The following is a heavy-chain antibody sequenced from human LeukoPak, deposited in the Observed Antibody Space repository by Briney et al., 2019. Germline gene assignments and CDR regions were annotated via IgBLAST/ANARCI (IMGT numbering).Heavy chain of an antibody. V-gene: IGHV1-18*01. Sequence: ASVKVSCKASGYTFTSYGISWVRQAPGQGLEWMGWISAYNGNTNYAQKLQGRVTMTTDTSTSTAYMELRSLRSDDTAVYYCAWFCGSYAVRPIDYWGQGTLVTVSS. CDR2: ISAYNGNT. CDR1: GYTFTSYG. CDR3: AWFCGSYAVRPIDY. J-gene: IGHJ4*02. D-gene: IGHD1-26*01.